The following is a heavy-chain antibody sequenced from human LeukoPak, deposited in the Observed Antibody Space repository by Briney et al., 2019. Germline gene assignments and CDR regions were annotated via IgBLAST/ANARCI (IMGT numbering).Heavy chain of an antibody. CDR3: APGGATGY. CDR1: GFTFDDYA. Sequence: GRSLRLSCAASGFTFDDYAMHWVRQAPGKGLEWVSGISWNSGSIGYADSVKGRFTISRDNAKNSLYLQMNSLRAEDTALYYCAPGGATGYWGQGTLVTVSS. D-gene: IGHD1-14*01. V-gene: IGHV3-9*01. J-gene: IGHJ4*02. CDR2: ISWNSGSI.